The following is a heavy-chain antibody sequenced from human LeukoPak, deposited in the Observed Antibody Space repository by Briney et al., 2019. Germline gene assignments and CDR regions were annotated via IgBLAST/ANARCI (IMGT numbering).Heavy chain of an antibody. J-gene: IGHJ4*02. CDR3: ARGEGLVLYDSSKIY. CDR2: ISGSGGST. CDR1: GFTFSSYG. D-gene: IGHD4-11*01. Sequence: GGTLRLSCAASGFTFSSYGMSWVRQAPGKGLEWVSAISGSGGSTYYADSVKGRFTISRDNSKNTLYLQMNSLRAEDTAVYYCARGEGLVLYDSSKIYWGQGTLVTVSS. V-gene: IGHV3-23*01.